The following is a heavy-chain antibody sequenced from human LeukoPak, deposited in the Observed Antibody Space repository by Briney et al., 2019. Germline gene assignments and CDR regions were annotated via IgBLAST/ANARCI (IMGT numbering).Heavy chain of an antibody. Sequence: GGSLRLSCAASGFTFSSYGMSWVRQAPGKGLEWVANIKQDGSEKYYVDSVKGRFTISRDNAKNSLYLQMNSLRAEDTAVYYCARESGYSSGWYGNWFDPWGQGTLVTVSS. CDR3: ARESGYSSGWYGNWFDP. CDR1: GFTFSSYG. J-gene: IGHJ5*02. CDR2: IKQDGSEK. V-gene: IGHV3-7*01. D-gene: IGHD6-19*01.